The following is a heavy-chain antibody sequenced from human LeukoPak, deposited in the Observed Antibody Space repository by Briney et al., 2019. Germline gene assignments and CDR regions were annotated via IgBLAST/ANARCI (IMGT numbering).Heavy chain of an antibody. D-gene: IGHD6-19*01. CDR3: ARGSWLVLWTISRPYYFDY. CDR1: GYTFTSYG. V-gene: IGHV1-18*01. CDR2: ISAYNGNT. Sequence: ASVKVSCKASGYTFTSYGISWVRQAPGQGLEWMGWISAYNGNTNYAQKLQGRVTMTTDTSTSTAYMELRSLRSDDTAVYYCARGSWLVLWTISRPYYFDYWGQGTLVTVSS. J-gene: IGHJ4*02.